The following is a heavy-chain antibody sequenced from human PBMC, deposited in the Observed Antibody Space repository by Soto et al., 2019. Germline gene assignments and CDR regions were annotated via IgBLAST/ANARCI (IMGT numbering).Heavy chain of an antibody. J-gene: IGHJ4*02. Sequence: SETLSLTCAVYGGSFSGYYWSWIRQPPGKGLEWIGEINHSGSTNYNPSLKSRVTISVDTSKNQFSLKLSSVTAADTAVYYCARGGPSTHRVTGYLKWIDYWGQGTLVTVSS. CDR2: INHSGST. CDR1: GGSFSGYY. D-gene: IGHD3-9*01. V-gene: IGHV4-34*01. CDR3: ARGGPSTHRVTGYLKWIDY.